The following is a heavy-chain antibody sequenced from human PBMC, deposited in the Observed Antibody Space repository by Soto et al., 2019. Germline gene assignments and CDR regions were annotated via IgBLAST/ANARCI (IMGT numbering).Heavy chain of an antibody. Sequence: VQLVESGGGLVQPGRSLRLSCAASGFTCDDYAMHWVRQAPAKGLDGVAVIWYDGSTKYYADYVPGRFTISRANSRNTLDLQMNSRRAEDTAVYYCARDGEANWSYYPFDYWGQGTLVTVSS. CDR3: ARDGEANWSYYPFDY. D-gene: IGHD1-26*01. CDR2: IWYDGSTK. J-gene: IGHJ4*02. CDR1: GFTCDDYA. V-gene: IGHV3-33*08.